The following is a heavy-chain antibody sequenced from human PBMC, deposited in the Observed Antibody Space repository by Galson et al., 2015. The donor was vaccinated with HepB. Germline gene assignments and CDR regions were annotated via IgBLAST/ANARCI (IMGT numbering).Heavy chain of an antibody. CDR3: AKLGFGEDLDY. J-gene: IGHJ4*02. CDR2: ISYDGSNK. Sequence: SLRLSCAASGFTFSSYGMHWVRQAPGKGLEWVAVISYDGSNKYYADSVKGRFTISRDNSKNTLYLQMNSLRAEDTAVYYCAKLGFGEDLDYWGQGTLVTVSS. D-gene: IGHD3-10*01. V-gene: IGHV3-30*18. CDR1: GFTFSSYG.